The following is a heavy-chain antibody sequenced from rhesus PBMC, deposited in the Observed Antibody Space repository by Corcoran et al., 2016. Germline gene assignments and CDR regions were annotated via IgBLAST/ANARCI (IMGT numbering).Heavy chain of an antibody. Sequence: QVQLQESGPGLVKPSETLSLTCAVSGYSISSGYGWGWIRQPPGKGLEWIGYIGGSSGSTNYNPSLKSRVNISKDTSKNQFSLKLSSVTAADTAVYYCAGTNYPFDYWGQGVLVTVSS. J-gene: IGHJ4*01. V-gene: IGHV4-127*01. CDR3: AGTNYPFDY. CDR2: IGGSSGST. CDR1: GYSISSGYG. D-gene: IGHD4-17*01.